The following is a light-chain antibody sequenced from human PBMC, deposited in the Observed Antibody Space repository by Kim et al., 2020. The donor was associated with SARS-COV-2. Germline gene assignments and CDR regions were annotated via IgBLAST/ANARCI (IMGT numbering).Light chain of an antibody. J-gene: IGLJ1*01. CDR3: NSRDSSGNHLEV. V-gene: IGLV3-19*01. CDR2: GKN. Sequence: LGQTVGLTCQGYSLRGYYASWYQQKPGQAPVLVIYGKNNRPSGIPDRFSGSSSGNTASLTITGAQAEDEADYYCNSRDSSGNHLEVFGTGTKVTVL. CDR1: SLRGYY.